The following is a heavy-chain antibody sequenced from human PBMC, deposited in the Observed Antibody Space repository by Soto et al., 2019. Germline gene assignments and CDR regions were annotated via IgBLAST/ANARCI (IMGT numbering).Heavy chain of an antibody. J-gene: IGHJ5*02. CDR1: GFTFSSYG. Sequence: GGSLRLSCAASGFTFSSYGMHWVRQAPGKGLEWVAVISYDGSNKYYADSVKGRFTISRDNSKNTLYLQMNSLRAEDTAVYYCAKGRYYDYVWGSYRSWGQGTLVTVSS. CDR2: ISYDGSNK. V-gene: IGHV3-30*18. CDR3: AKGRYYDYVWGSYRS. D-gene: IGHD3-16*02.